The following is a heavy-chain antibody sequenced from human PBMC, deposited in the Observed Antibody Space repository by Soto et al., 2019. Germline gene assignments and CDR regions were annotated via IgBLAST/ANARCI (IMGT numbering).Heavy chain of an antibody. D-gene: IGHD3-16*01. Sequence: SETLSLTCTVSGGSISTSDYYWGWIRQPPGKGLEWIGNIYYSGSASYNPSLKSRVAISIDTSKNQFSLKLSSVTAADTAVYYCVSGYACVGSDHWAQGTLVTVAS. J-gene: IGHJ4*02. CDR1: GGSISTSDYY. CDR2: IYYSGSA. CDR3: VSGYACVGSDH. V-gene: IGHV4-39*01.